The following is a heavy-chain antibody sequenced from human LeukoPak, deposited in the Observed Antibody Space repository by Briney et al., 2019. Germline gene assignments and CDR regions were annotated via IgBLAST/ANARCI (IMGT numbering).Heavy chain of an antibody. Sequence: ASVKVSCKASGYTFTSYDINWVRQATRQGLEWMGWMNPNSGNTGYAQKFQGRVTMTRNTSISTAYMELSSLRSEDTAVYYCARGPARSMVRGATAYYFDYWGQGTLVTVSS. CDR3: ARGPARSMVRGATAYYFDY. J-gene: IGHJ4*02. V-gene: IGHV1-8*01. D-gene: IGHD3-10*01. CDR1: GYTFTSYD. CDR2: MNPNSGNT.